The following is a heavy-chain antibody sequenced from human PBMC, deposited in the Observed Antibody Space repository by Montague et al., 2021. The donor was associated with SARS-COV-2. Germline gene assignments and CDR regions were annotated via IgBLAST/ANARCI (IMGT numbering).Heavy chain of an antibody. CDR1: GGSITSYS. D-gene: IGHD1-7*01. J-gene: IGHJ5*02. Sequence: SETLSLTCTVAGGSITSYSRSWVRQPAGKGLEWIGCVTNSGTTNXSPSLRSRVTMSVDTSKNQFSLNLNSVTAADTAIYYCARTRTRLLPLDLWGQGTLVTVSS. CDR3: ARTRTRLLPLDL. V-gene: IGHV4-4*07. CDR2: VTNSGTT.